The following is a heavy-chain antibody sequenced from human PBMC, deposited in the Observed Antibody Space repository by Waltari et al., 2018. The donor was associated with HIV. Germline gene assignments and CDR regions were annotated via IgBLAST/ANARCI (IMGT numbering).Heavy chain of an antibody. J-gene: IGHJ6*02. V-gene: IGHV3-23*01. Sequence: EVQVLASGGALVQPGGSLSISCAASGFTLSNYGLSWVRQAPGKGLEWVSTISGSGGSTYYADSVKGRFTVSRDNSKNTLYLQMNSLRAEDTAVYFCVKEHQYSHSWYSYYGMDVWGQGTTVTVSS. CDR1: GFTLSNYG. CDR2: ISGSGGST. D-gene: IGHD6-13*01. CDR3: VKEHQYSHSWYSYYGMDV.